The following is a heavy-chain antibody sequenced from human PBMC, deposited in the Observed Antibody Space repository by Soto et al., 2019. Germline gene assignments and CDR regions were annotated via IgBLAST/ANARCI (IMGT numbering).Heavy chain of an antibody. J-gene: IGHJ4*02. CDR2: FIPIFGTT. Sequence: QVHLVQSGAEVKKPGSSVKVSCKASGGTFSSYAISWVRQAPGQGLEWMGGFIPIFGTTNYAQKFQGRVTITADEPTTTAHIELSSLRSEDTAVYYCTRDRGRRYNDGRGYHYSAYWGQGTLVTVSS. D-gene: IGHD3-22*01. CDR1: GGTFSSYA. V-gene: IGHV1-69*01. CDR3: TRDRGRRYNDGRGYHYSAY.